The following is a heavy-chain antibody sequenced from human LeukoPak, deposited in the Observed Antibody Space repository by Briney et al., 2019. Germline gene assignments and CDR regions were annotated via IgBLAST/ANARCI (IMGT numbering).Heavy chain of an antibody. J-gene: IGHJ4*02. CDR1: GFTFSSYA. Sequence: GGSLRLSCAASGFTFSSYAMSWVRQAPGKGLEWDSGVSGSGGSTYYADSVKGRFTISRDNSKNTLYLQMNSLRAEDTAVYYCAKDLDIVATITGNWGQGTLVTVSS. D-gene: IGHD5-12*01. V-gene: IGHV3-23*01. CDR2: VSGSGGST. CDR3: AKDLDIVATITGN.